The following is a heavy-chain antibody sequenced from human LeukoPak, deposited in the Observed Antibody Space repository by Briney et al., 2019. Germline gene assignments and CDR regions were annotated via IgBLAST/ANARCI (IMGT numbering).Heavy chain of an antibody. D-gene: IGHD1-1*01. CDR2: IYHGGTT. CDR3: AREGGTALFDF. CDR1: GYSISSGYY. J-gene: IGHJ4*02. V-gene: IGHV4-38-2*02. Sequence: PSETLSLTCAVSGYSISSGYYWGWIRQPPGKGLEWIGSIYHGGTTLYNPSLKSRVTISVDTSENQFSLKLTSVTAADTAVYYCAREGGTALFDFWGQGTLVTVSS.